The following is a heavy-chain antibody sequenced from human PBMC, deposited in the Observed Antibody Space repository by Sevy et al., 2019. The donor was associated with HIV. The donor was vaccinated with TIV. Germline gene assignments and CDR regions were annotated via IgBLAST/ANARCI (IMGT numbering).Heavy chain of an antibody. Sequence: GGSLRLSCEASGFTFSSYWMSWVRQAPGKGLEWVANIKEDGSVKYYVESVKDRFTISRDNAKNSVYLQMNSLRAEDAALYYCVRAIGAAGSYWGLGTLVIVSS. CDR2: IKEDGSVK. D-gene: IGHD6-13*01. V-gene: IGHV3-7*01. CDR1: GFTFSSYW. J-gene: IGHJ4*02. CDR3: VRAIGAAGSY.